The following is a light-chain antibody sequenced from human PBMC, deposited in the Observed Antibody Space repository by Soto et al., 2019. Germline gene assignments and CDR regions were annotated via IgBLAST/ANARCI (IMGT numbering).Light chain of an antibody. CDR3: CSYAGSSTPSDVV. V-gene: IGLV2-23*01. Sequence: QSVLTQPASVSGSPGQSITISCTGTSSDVGSYNLVSWYQQHPGKAPKLMIYEGSKRPSGVSNRFSGSKSGNTASLTISGLQAEDEADYYCCSYAGSSTPSDVVFGGGTKVTVL. CDR1: SSDVGSYNL. CDR2: EGS. J-gene: IGLJ2*01.